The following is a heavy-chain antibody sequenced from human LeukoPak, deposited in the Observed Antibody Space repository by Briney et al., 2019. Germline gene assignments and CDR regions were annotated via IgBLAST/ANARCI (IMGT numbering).Heavy chain of an antibody. Sequence: ASVKVSCKASGYTFTSYGISWVRQAPGQGLEWMGWISAYNGNTNYAQKLQGRVTMTTDTSTSTAYMELRSLRSDDAAVYYCARDSSSWYFPLIDYWGQGTLVTVSS. CDR1: GYTFTSYG. CDR2: ISAYNGNT. J-gene: IGHJ4*02. D-gene: IGHD6-13*01. CDR3: ARDSSSWYFPLIDY. V-gene: IGHV1-18*01.